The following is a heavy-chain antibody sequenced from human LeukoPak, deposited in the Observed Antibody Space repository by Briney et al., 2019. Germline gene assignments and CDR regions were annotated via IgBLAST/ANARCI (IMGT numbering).Heavy chain of an antibody. CDR2: ISGSGAST. Sequence: GGSLRLSCLTSGFTFSTNAMSWVRQAPGKGLEWISGISGSGASTYYADSVKGRFTISRDNSKNTLYLQMNSLRAEDTAVYYCARGSNYYDSSGYYRVSDYFDYWGQGTLVTVSS. D-gene: IGHD3-22*01. CDR1: GFTFSTNA. J-gene: IGHJ4*02. V-gene: IGHV3-23*01. CDR3: ARGSNYYDSSGYYRVSDYFDY.